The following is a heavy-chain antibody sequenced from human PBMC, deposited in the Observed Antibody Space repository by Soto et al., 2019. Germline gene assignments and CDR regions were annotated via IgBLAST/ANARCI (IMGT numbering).Heavy chain of an antibody. V-gene: IGHV3-53*01. J-gene: IGHJ3*01. CDR1: GFTFSSND. Sequence: EMQLVESGGGVIQPGGSLRLSCAASGFTFSSNDMNWVREAPGKGLEWVSLIYGGGSTYYADSVKGRFTISRDNSKNTLYLQMSSLRAEDAVVYYCATRPLLPGAPWGQGTMVTVSS. CDR3: ATRPLLPGAP. CDR2: IYGGGST. D-gene: IGHD3-22*01.